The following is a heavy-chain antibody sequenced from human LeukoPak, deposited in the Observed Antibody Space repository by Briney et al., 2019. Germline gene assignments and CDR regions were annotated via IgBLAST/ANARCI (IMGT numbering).Heavy chain of an antibody. CDR1: GGTFSSYA. J-gene: IGHJ6*02. V-gene: IGHV1-69*05. CDR3: ARISLEWFYYYGMDV. D-gene: IGHD3-3*01. CDR2: IIPIFGTA. Sequence: GASVKVSCKASGGTFSSYAISWVRQAPGQGLEWMGGIIPIFGTANYAQKFQGRVTITRDTSASTAYMELSSLRSEDTAVYYCARISLEWFYYYGMDVWGQGTTVTVSS.